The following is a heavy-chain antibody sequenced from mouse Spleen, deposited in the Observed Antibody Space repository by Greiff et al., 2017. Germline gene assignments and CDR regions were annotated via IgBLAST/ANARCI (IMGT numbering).Heavy chain of an antibody. D-gene: IGHD2-10*01. Sequence: QVQLQQSGPQLVRPGASVKISCKASGYSFTSYWMHWVKQRPGQGLEWIGMIDPSDSETRLNQKFKDKATLTVDKSSSTAYMQLSSPTSEDSAVYYCARERPYYGNQGYFDVWGAGTTVTVSS. J-gene: IGHJ1*01. CDR3: ARERPYYGNQGYFDV. V-gene: IGHV1S127*01. CDR2: IDPSDSET. CDR1: GYSFTSYW.